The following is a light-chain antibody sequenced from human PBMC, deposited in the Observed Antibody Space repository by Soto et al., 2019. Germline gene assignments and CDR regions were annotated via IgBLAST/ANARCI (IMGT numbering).Light chain of an antibody. CDR2: EVS. V-gene: IGLV2-14*01. CDR3: TSYTSSSTWV. CDR1: SSDVGGYNY. Sequence: QSALTQPASVSGSPGQSITISCTGNSSDVGGYNYVSWYQQHPGKAPKLMIYEVSNRPSGVSNRFSGSKSDNTASLTISGLQAEDEADYYCTSYTSSSTWVFGGGTKLAVL. J-gene: IGLJ3*02.